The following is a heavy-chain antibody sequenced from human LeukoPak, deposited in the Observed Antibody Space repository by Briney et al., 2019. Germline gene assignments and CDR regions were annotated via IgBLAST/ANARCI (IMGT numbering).Heavy chain of an antibody. CDR1: GFTFSSYA. J-gene: IGHJ4*02. CDR3: AKASSSNWNYVYFDS. CDR2: ISVSDGST. V-gene: IGHV3-23*01. Sequence: GGSLRLSCAASGFTFSSYAMSWVRRAPGKGLEWVSAISVSDGSTYYADSVKGRFTISRDNSKNTLYLQINSLRAEDTAVYYCAKASSSNWNYVYFDSWGQGTLVTVAS. D-gene: IGHD1-7*01.